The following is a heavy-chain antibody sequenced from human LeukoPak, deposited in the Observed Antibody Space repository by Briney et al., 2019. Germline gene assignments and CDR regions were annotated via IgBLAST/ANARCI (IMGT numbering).Heavy chain of an antibody. D-gene: IGHD5-24*01. V-gene: IGHV3-53*01. J-gene: IGHJ4*02. CDR3: ARGDGYNFFDY. Sequence: PGGSLRLSCADSGFSVTNNYMSWVRQAPGEGLGWVSVFYVGGATYYADSVKGRFTIPRDNSENTLYLQMKSLRAEYTAVYYCARGDGYNFFDYWGQGTLVTVSS. CDR2: FYVGGAT. CDR1: GFSVTNNY.